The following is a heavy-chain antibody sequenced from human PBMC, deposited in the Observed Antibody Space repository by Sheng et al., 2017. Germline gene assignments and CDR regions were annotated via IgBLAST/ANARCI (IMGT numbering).Heavy chain of an antibody. CDR2: IFSNDEK. CDR1: GFSLGNVRMG. Sequence: QVTLKESGPVLVKPTETLTLTCTVYGFSLGNVRMGVSWIRQPPGKALEWLAHIFSNDEKSYSTSLKSRLTISKDTSKSQVVLTMTNMDPVDTATYYCARTLYSSRWFYYYYMDVWDQGTTVTVSS. V-gene: IGHV2-26*01. CDR3: ARTLYSSRWFYYYYMDV. J-gene: IGHJ6*03. D-gene: IGHD6-13*01.